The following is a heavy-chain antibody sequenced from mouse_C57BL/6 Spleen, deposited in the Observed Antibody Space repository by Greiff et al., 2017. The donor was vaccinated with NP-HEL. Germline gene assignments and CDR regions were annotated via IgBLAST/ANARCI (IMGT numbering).Heavy chain of an antibody. J-gene: IGHJ4*01. D-gene: IGHD1-1*01. Sequence: VQLVESGPELVKPGASVKISCKASGYAFSSSWLNWVKQRPGKGLEWIGRLYPGDGDTNYNGKFKGKATLTADKSSSTAYMQLSSLTSEDSAVYFCARRGTTVVATPYYAMDYWGQGTSVTVSS. V-gene: IGHV1-82*01. CDR3: ARRGTTVVATPYYAMDY. CDR1: GYAFSSSW. CDR2: LYPGDGDT.